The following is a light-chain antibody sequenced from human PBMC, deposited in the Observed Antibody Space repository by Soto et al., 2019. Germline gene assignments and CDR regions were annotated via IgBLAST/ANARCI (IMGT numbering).Light chain of an antibody. J-gene: IGKJ1*01. Sequence: IVLTQSPATLSLSPGERATLSCRASQSVSSYLAWYQQKPGQAPRLPIYDASNRATGIPARFSGSGSGTDFTLTISSLEPEDFAVYYCQQRSNWPPWTFGQGTKVDIK. CDR1: QSVSSY. CDR3: QQRSNWPPWT. CDR2: DAS. V-gene: IGKV3-11*01.